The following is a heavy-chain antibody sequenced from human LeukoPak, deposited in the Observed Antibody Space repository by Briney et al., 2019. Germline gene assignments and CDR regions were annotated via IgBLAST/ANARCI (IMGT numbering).Heavy chain of an antibody. CDR2: IWYDGSNK. V-gene: IGHV3-33*01. CDR1: GFTFSSYG. J-gene: IGHJ6*03. D-gene: IGHD2-8*01. CDR3: ARGWGMRDYYMDV. Sequence: GRSLRLSCAASGFTFSSYGMHWVRQAPGKGLEWVAVIWYDGSNKYYADSVKGRFTISRDNSKNTLYLQMKSLRAEDTAVYYCARGWGMRDYYMDVWGKGTTVTVSS.